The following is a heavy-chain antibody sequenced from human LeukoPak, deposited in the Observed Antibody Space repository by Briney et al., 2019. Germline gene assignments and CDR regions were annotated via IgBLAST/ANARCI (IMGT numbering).Heavy chain of an antibody. J-gene: IGHJ3*02. Sequence: GGSLRLSCAASGFTVITNYMSWVRQAPGKGLEWVSVIYSGGSTYYADSVKGRSTISRDNSKNTLYLQMNSLRAEDTAVYYCARGQSGSYYILAFDIWGQGTMVTVSS. D-gene: IGHD1-26*01. CDR3: ARGQSGSYYILAFDI. CDR1: GFTVITNY. V-gene: IGHV3-66*01. CDR2: IYSGGST.